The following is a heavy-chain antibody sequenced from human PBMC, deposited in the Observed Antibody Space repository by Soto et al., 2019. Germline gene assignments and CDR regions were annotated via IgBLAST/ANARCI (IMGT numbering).Heavy chain of an antibody. V-gene: IGHV4-30-4*01. D-gene: IGHD4-17*01. CDR1: GGSLTTGDYY. CDR2: ISRSGNI. J-gene: IGHJ4*02. Sequence: QVQLQESGPGLAKPSQTLSLICTVSGGSLTTGDYYWTWIRQSPGEGLEWIGYISRSGNIFYNPSPKSRITISLDTSKDQFSLKLNSVTAADTAVYYCARGNDYVYFYDYWGQGTLVTVSS. CDR3: ARGNDYVYFYDY.